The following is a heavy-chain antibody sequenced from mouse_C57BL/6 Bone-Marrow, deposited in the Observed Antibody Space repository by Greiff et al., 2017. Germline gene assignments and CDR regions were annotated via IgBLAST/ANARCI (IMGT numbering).Heavy chain of an antibody. D-gene: IGHD1-1*01. Sequence: VQLQQPGAELVKPGASVKMSCKASGYTFTSYWITWVKQRPGQGLEWSGDIYPGSGSTNYNEKFKSKATLTVDTSSSTAYMQLSSLTSEDSAVYYGARLPYYYGSSSDYWGQGTTLTVSS. CDR2: IYPGSGST. V-gene: IGHV1-55*01. CDR1: GYTFTSYW. J-gene: IGHJ2*01. CDR3: ARLPYYYGSSSDY.